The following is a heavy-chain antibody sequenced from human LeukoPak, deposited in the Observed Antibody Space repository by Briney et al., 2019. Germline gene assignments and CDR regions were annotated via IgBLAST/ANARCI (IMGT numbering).Heavy chain of an antibody. Sequence: PGGSLRLSCAASGFTFSSYAMHWVRQVPGKGLEWVAVISYDGSNKYYADSVKGRFTISRDNSKNTLYLQMNSLRAEDTAVYYCARDRRPFWSGYYTGVAVSDNWFDPWGQGTLVTVSS. CDR3: ARDRRPFWSGYYTGVAVSDNWFDP. D-gene: IGHD3-3*01. J-gene: IGHJ5*02. CDR2: ISYDGSNK. V-gene: IGHV3-30-3*01. CDR1: GFTFSSYA.